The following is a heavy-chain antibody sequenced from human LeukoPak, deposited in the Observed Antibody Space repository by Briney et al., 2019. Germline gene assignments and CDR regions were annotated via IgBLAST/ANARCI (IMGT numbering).Heavy chain of an antibody. J-gene: IGHJ6*03. CDR3: ARHRVDSYGYMGGYYYYYYMDV. Sequence: NPSETLSLTCTVSGGSISSSSYYWGWIRQPPGKGLEWIGSIYHSGSTYYNPSLKSRVTISVDTSKNQFSLKLSSVTAADTAVYYCARHRVDSYGYMGGYYYYYYMDVWGKGTTVTISS. CDR2: IYHSGST. V-gene: IGHV4-39*01. CDR1: GGSISSSSYY. D-gene: IGHD5-18*01.